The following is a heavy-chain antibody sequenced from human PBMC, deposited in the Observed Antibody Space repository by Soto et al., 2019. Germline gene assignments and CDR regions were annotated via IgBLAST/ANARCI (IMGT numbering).Heavy chain of an antibody. CDR1: GGTFSSYA. J-gene: IGHJ3*02. Sequence: SVKVSCKASGGTFSSYAISWVRQAPGQGLEWMGGIIPIFGTANYAQKFQGRVTITADESTSTAYMELNSLRSEDTAVYYCARDPELQLWPLGAFDIWGQGTMDTVSS. D-gene: IGHD5-18*01. V-gene: IGHV1-69*13. CDR3: ARDPELQLWPLGAFDI. CDR2: IIPIFGTA.